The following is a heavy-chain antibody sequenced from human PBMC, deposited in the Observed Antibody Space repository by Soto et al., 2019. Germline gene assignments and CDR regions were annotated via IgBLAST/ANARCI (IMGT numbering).Heavy chain of an antibody. V-gene: IGHV3-23*01. Sequence: EVQLLESGGGLVQPGGSLRLSCAASGFTFSSDAMSWVRQAPGKGLEWVSIISGSGDSTYYADSVKGRFTISRDNSKNTLYLQMNSLRAEDTAVYYCAKRTTGWYFDLWGRGTLVTVSS. CDR1: GFTFSSDA. CDR2: ISGSGDST. CDR3: AKRTTGWYFDL. J-gene: IGHJ2*01.